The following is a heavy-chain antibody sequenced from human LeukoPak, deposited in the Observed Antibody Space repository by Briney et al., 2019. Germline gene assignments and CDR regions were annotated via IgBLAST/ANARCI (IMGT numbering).Heavy chain of an antibody. CDR2: IVVGSGNT. V-gene: IGHV1-58*01. Sequence: GASVKVSCKASGVTFTSSAVQWVRQARGQRLEWIGWIVVGSGNTNYAQKFQERVTITRDMSTSTAYMELSSLRSGDTAVYYCAADPERILEWSHRDPYYMDVWGKGTTVTVSS. CDR1: GVTFTSSA. D-gene: IGHD3-3*01. CDR3: AADPERILEWSHRDPYYMDV. J-gene: IGHJ6*03.